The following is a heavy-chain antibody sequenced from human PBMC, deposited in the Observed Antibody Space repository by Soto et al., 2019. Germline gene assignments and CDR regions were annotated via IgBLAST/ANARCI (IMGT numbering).Heavy chain of an antibody. CDR2: ISGNSANT. CDR1: GFTFNTYV. V-gene: IGHV3-23*01. Sequence: PGGSLRLSCAASGFTFNTYVMSWVRQAPGKGLEWVSEISGNSANTYYADSVKGRFTISRDNSKNTLYLQMNSLRADDTAVYYCAKKTAAGTIFGAFDIWGQGTMVTVSS. CDR3: AKKTAAGTIFGAFDI. J-gene: IGHJ3*02. D-gene: IGHD6-13*01.